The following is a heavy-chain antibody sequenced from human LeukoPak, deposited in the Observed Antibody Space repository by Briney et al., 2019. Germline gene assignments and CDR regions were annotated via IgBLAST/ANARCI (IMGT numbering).Heavy chain of an antibody. V-gene: IGHV3-23*01. Sequence: GGSLRLSCAASGFTFDDYGMSWVRQAPGKGLEWVSAISGSGGSTYYADSVKGRFTISRDNSKNTLYLQMNSLRAEDTAVYYCAREGMIFGVFHYMDVWGKGTTVSVSS. D-gene: IGHD3-3*01. J-gene: IGHJ6*03. CDR3: AREGMIFGVFHYMDV. CDR1: GFTFDDYG. CDR2: ISGSGGST.